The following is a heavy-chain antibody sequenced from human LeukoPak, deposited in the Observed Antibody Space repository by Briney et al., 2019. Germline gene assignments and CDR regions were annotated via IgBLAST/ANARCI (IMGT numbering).Heavy chain of an antibody. CDR1: GFXFSNYG. CDR3: AKDNVAAAGRYFDY. Sequence: GRSLRLSCAASGFXFSNYGMHWVRQAPGKGLQWVALISYDGSNKYFADSVKGRFTISRDNSKNTLYLQMHSLRAEDTAVYYCAKDNVAAAGRYFDYWGQGTLVTVSS. D-gene: IGHD6-13*01. CDR2: ISYDGSNK. J-gene: IGHJ4*02. V-gene: IGHV3-30*18.